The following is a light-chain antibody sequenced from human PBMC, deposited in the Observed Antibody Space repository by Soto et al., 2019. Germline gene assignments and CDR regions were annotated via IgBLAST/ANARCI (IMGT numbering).Light chain of an antibody. J-gene: IGKJ4*01. CDR2: AAS. CDR1: QSISNH. V-gene: IGKV1-17*01. CDR3: LQHNSYPLT. Sequence: DIQMTQSPSSLSASVEDRVIITCRASQSISNHLNWYQQKPGKVPKRLMSAASSWQSGVPSRFSGSGSGTEFTLTISSLQPEDFATYYCLQHNSYPLTFGGGTKVDIK.